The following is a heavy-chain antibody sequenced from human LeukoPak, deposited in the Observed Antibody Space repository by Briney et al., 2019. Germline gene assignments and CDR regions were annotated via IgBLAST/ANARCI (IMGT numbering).Heavy chain of an antibody. CDR3: ARAIPWGYFDY. J-gene: IGHJ4*02. Sequence: PGGSLRLSCAASGFTFNSYWMSWVRQAPGKGLEWVAGIKSDGSEKYYVDSVKGRFTISRDNAKNSLYLQMNSLRAEDTAVYYCARAIPWGYFDYWGQGTLVTVSS. V-gene: IGHV3-7*01. CDR1: GFTFNSYW. CDR2: IKSDGSEK. D-gene: IGHD3-16*01.